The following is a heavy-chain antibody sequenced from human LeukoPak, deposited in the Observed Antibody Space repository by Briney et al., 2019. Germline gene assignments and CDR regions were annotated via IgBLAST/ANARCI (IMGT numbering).Heavy chain of an antibody. Sequence: GASVKVSCKASGYTFTGYYMHWVRQAPGQGLEWMGWINPNSGGTNYAQKFQGRVTMTRDTSISTAYMELSTLRSDDTAVYYCFCSSTSSNDYWGQGTLVTVSS. V-gene: IGHV1-2*02. CDR3: FCSSTSSNDY. CDR2: INPNSGGT. J-gene: IGHJ4*02. CDR1: GYTFTGYY. D-gene: IGHD2-2*01.